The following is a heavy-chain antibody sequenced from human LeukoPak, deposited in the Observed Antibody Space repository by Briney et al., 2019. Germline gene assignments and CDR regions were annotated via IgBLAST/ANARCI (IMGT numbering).Heavy chain of an antibody. CDR2: ISSGSSTI. V-gene: IGHV3-48*04. Sequence: HPGGSLRLSCAASGFTFRSYSMNWVRQAPGKGLEWLSCISSGSSTIYYADSVKGRFTISRDNAKNSLNLQMNSLRAEDTAVYYCAKGSRNAFDIWGQGTMATVSS. J-gene: IGHJ3*02. CDR3: AKGSRNAFDI. CDR1: GFTFRSYS.